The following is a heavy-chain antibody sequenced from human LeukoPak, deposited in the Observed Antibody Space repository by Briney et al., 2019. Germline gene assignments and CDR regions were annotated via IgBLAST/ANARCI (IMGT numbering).Heavy chain of an antibody. Sequence: PGGSLRLSCAASGFTFSSYGMHWVRQAPGKGLEWVAVIWYDGSNKYYADSVKGRFTIPRDNSKNTLYLQMNSLRAEDTAVYYCARERGSDCSGGSCYSAGGWFDPWGQGTLVTVSS. CDR2: IWYDGSNK. J-gene: IGHJ5*02. CDR1: GFTFSSYG. CDR3: ARERGSDCSGGSCYSAGGWFDP. V-gene: IGHV3-33*01. D-gene: IGHD2-15*01.